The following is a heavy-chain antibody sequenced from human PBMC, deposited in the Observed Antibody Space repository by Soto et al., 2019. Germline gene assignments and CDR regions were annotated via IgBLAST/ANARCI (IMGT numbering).Heavy chain of an antibody. J-gene: IGHJ4*02. CDR1: GGTFSSYA. Sequence: SVKVSCKASGGTFSSYAISWVRHAPGQGLEWMGGIIPIFGTANYAQKFQGRVTITADESTSTAYMELSSLRSEDTAVYYCARGDYRPYYHFDYWGQGTLVTVSS. V-gene: IGHV1-69*13. CDR3: ARGDYRPYYHFDY. CDR2: IIPIFGTA. D-gene: IGHD3-22*01.